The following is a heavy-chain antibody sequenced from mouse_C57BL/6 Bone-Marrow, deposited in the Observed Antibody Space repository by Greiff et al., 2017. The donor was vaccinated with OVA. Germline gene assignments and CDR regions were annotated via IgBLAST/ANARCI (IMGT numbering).Heavy chain of an antibody. CDR2: IHPNSGST. D-gene: IGHD2-3*01. CDR3: AREGYYQTWFAY. V-gene: IGHV1-64*01. Sequence: QVQLQQPGAELVKPGASVKLSCKASGYTFTSYWMHWVKQRPGQGLEWIGMIHPNSGSTNYNEKFKSKATLTVDKSSSTAYMQLSSLTSEDSAVYYCAREGYYQTWFAYWGKGTLVTVSA. CDR1: GYTFTSYW. J-gene: IGHJ3*01.